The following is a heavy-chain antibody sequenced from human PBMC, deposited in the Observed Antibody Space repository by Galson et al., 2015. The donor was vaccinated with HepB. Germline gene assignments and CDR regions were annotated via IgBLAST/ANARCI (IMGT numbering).Heavy chain of an antibody. V-gene: IGHV1-46*01. CDR2: INPSSGST. Sequence: SVKVSCKASGDTFTSYYMHWVRQAPGQGPEWMAVINPSSGSTSYAQKFQGRVTMTRDTSTSTDYMELSSLRSEDTAVYYCAGAHYYDSSSYYYYCFDPWGQGTLVTVSS. D-gene: IGHD3-22*01. CDR1: GDTFTSYY. J-gene: IGHJ5*02. CDR3: AGAHYYDSSSYYYYCFDP.